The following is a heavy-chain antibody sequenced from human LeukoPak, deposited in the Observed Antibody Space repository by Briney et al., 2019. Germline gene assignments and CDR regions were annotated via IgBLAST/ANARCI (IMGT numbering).Heavy chain of an antibody. Sequence: GSLRLSCAASGFTVSTNYMSWVRQPPGKGLEWIGEINHSGSTNYNPSLKSRVTISVDTSKNQFSLKLSSVTAADTAVYYCARTVASFDYWGQGTLVTVSS. D-gene: IGHD6-19*01. CDR3: ARTVASFDY. J-gene: IGHJ4*02. CDR1: GFTVSTNY. CDR2: INHSGST. V-gene: IGHV4-34*01.